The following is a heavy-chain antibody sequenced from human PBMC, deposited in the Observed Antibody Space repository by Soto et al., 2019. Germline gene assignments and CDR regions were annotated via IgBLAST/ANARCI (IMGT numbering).Heavy chain of an antibody. V-gene: IGHV1-69*12. CDR2: IIPIFGTA. CDR3: ARESRYCSGGSCYFRPGIDS. CDR1: GGTFSSYA. Sequence: QVQLVQSGAEVKKPGSSVKVSCKASGGTFSSYAISWVRQAPGQGLEWMGGIIPIFGTANYAQTFQGRVRITGAESTSTAYMALRSPRSEDTAVYYCARESRYCSGGSCYFRPGIDSWGQGTLVTVSS. J-gene: IGHJ4*02. D-gene: IGHD2-15*01.